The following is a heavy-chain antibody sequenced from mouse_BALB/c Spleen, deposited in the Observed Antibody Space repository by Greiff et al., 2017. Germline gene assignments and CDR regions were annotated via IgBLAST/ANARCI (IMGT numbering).Heavy chain of an antibody. D-gene: IGHD1-1*01. CDR2: IWTGGGT. Sequence: QVQLKESGPGLVAPSQSLSITCTVSGFSLTSYDISWIRQPPGKGLEWLGVIWTGGGTNYNSAFMSRLSISKDNSKSQVFLKMNSLQTDDTAIYCCVRERYGAYWGQGTLVTVSA. CDR3: VRERYGAY. CDR1: GFSLTSYD. V-gene: IGHV2-9-2*01. J-gene: IGHJ3*01.